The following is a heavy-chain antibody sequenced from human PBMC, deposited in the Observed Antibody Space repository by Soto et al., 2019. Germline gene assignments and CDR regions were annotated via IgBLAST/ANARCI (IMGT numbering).Heavy chain of an antibody. CDR1: GFTFTSSA. V-gene: IGHV1-58*02. CDR2: IVVGSGNT. CDR3: AADPGDDYSNSAWFDP. Sequence: GASVKVSCKASGFTFTSSAMQWVRQARGQRLEWIGWIVVGSGNTNYAQKFQERVTITRDMSTSTAYMELSSLRSEDTAVYYCAADPGDDYSNSAWFDPWGQGTLVTVSS. J-gene: IGHJ5*02. D-gene: IGHD4-4*01.